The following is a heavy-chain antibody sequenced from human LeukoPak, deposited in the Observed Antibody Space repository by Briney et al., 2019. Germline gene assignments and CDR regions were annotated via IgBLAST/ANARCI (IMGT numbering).Heavy chain of an antibody. J-gene: IGHJ4*02. CDR3: AKGGYYDSSGSFYFDY. CDR2: ISGSGDNT. D-gene: IGHD3-22*01. V-gene: IGHV3-23*01. CDR1: GFTFSSYA. Sequence: GRSLRLSCAASGFTFSSYAMSWVRQAPGKGLEWVSGISGSGDNTYYADSVKGRFTISRDNSKNTLYVQVNSLGTEDTAAYYCAKGGYYDSSGSFYFDYWGQGTLVTVSS.